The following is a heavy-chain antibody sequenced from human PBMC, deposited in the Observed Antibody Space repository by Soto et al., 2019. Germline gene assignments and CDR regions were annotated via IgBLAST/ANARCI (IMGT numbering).Heavy chain of an antibody. CDR3: ARDGLGDYAFDY. J-gene: IGHJ4*02. CDR1: GYTFTSYD. D-gene: IGHD4-17*01. CDR2: MNPNSGNT. Sequence: ASVKVSCKASGYTFTSYDINWVRQATGQGLEWMGWMNPNSGNTGYAQKFQGRVTMTRNTSISTAYMELSSLRSEDTAVYYCARDGLGDYAFDYWGQGTLVTVSS. V-gene: IGHV1-8*01.